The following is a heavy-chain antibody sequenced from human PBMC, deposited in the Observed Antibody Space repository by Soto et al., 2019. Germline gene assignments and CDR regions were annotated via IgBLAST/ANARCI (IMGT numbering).Heavy chain of an antibody. CDR1: GFTFSSYE. D-gene: IGHD1-26*01. CDR3: AREWRHPGGGYFDY. Sequence: PGGSLRLSCAASGFTFSSYEMNWVRQAPGKGLEWVSYISSSGSTIYYADSVKGRFTISRDNAKNSLYLQMNSLRAEDTAVYYCAREWRHPGGGYFDYWGQGTLVTVSS. V-gene: IGHV3-48*03. J-gene: IGHJ4*02. CDR2: ISSSGSTI.